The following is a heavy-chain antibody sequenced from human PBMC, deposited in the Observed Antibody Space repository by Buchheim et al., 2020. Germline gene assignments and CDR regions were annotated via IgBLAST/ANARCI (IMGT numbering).Heavy chain of an antibody. CDR3: SRGSVTAPSTLAY. CDR2: ISKDGSDG. D-gene: IGHD2-2*01. Sequence: QVQVVESGGGAVQPGTSLRLSCSISGSMFSRFGLHWLRQTPGRGLEWVAVISKDGSDGSYADFVRGRFTASRDNARTMLYLEMNNLRPEDSGRYFCSRGSVTAPSTLAYWGHGT. V-gene: IGHV3-30*03. CDR1: GSMFSRFG. J-gene: IGHJ4*01.